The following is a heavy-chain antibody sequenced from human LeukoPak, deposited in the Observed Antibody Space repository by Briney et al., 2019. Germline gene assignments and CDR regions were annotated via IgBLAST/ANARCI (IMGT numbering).Heavy chain of an antibody. CDR1: GFIFSNYW. D-gene: IGHD3-22*01. J-gene: IGHJ4*02. CDR2: IKQDGGEK. Sequence: GGSLRLSCAAPGFIFSNYWMTWVRHAPGKGLEWVATIKQDGGEKYYVDSVKGRFTISRDNAKNSLSLQMNSLRAEDTAVYYCAKGLKYYYGSSPSPGMYWGQGTLVTVSS. V-gene: IGHV3-7*03. CDR3: AKGLKYYYGSSPSPGMY.